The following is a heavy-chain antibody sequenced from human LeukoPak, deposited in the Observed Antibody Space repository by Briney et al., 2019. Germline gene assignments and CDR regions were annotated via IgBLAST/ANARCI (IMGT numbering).Heavy chain of an antibody. V-gene: IGHV3-48*03. CDR3: ARDRGATYAWDY. J-gene: IGHJ4*02. Sequence: PGGSLRLSCAASGFTFSSYEMNWVRQAPGKGLEWVSYISSCGSTIYYADSVKGRFTISRDNAKNSLYLQMNSLRAEDTAVYYCARDRGATYAWDYWGQGTLVTVSS. D-gene: IGHD1-26*01. CDR1: GFTFSSYE. CDR2: ISSCGSTI.